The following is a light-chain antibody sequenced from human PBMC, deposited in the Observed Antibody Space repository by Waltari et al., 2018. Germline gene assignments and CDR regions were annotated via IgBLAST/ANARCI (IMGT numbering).Light chain of an antibody. V-gene: IGKV4-1*01. CDR2: WAS. CDR1: QSVLYSSNNKNY. Sequence: DIVMTQSPESLAVSLGERATINCKSSQSVLYSSNNKNYLAWYQQKPGQPPKLLIYWASTRESGVTDRFSGSGSGTYFTLIISSLQAEDVAVYYCQQYYRTPLTFGGGTKVEIK. CDR3: QQYYRTPLT. J-gene: IGKJ4*01.